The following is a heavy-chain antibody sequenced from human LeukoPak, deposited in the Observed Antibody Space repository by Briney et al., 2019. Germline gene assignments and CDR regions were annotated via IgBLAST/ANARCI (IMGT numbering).Heavy chain of an antibody. V-gene: IGHV3-53*01. CDR1: GFSVRSNY. J-gene: IGHJ3*02. D-gene: IGHD1-1*01. Sequence: PGGALRLSCAAPGFSVRSNYISWVRQAPGKGLEWVSMIYSDGSIFHADSVKGRFTMSRDNSRNTLDLQMNSLRVEDTAVYFCARDRRRLRGMNGDGDAFDIWGQGTMVTVSS. CDR3: ARDRRRLRGMNGDGDAFDI. CDR2: IYSDGSI.